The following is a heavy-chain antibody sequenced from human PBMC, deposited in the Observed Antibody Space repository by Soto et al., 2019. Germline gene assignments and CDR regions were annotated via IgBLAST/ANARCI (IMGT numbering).Heavy chain of an antibody. CDR3: ARGSSSGTMSYIIDH. J-gene: IGHJ4*02. V-gene: IGHV3-30*03. CDR1: GFTFSGHG. CDR2: MSNDGSDK. D-gene: IGHD3-10*02. Sequence: GGSLRLSCAASGFTFSGHGMHWVRQRQAPGKGLEWVAVMSNDGSDKNYVDSVKGRFTISRDNSENILYLQMNSLRAEDTAVYYCARGSSSGTMSYIIDHWGQGTLVTVSS.